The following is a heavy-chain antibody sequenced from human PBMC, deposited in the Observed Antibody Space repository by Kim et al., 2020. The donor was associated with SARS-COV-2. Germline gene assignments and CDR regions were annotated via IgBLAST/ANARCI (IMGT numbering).Heavy chain of an antibody. V-gene: IGHV7-4-1*02. J-gene: IGHJ5*02. CDR2: INTNTGNP. CDR1: GYTFTSYA. D-gene: IGHD6-13*01. CDR3: ARVHRIDAPIAAAGYWFDP. Sequence: ASVKVSCKASGYTFTSYAMNWVRQAPGQGLEWMGWINTNTGNPTYAQGFTGRFVFSLDTSVSTAYLQISSLKAEDTAVYYCARVHRIDAPIAAAGYWFDPWGQGTLVTVSS.